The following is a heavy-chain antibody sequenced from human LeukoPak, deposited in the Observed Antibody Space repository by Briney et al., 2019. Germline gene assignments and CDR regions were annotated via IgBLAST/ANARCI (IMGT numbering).Heavy chain of an antibody. Sequence: GESLNISCKGSGYSFTSYWIGWVRQMPGKGLEWMGIIYPGDSDTRYSPYFQGQVTISADKSISTAYLQWSSLNASDTAMYYCARQTHRVSYYDSSGYDNWGQGTLVTVSS. CDR3: ARQTHRVSYYDSSGYDN. D-gene: IGHD3-22*01. J-gene: IGHJ4*02. CDR2: IYPGDSDT. V-gene: IGHV5-51*01. CDR1: GYSFTSYW.